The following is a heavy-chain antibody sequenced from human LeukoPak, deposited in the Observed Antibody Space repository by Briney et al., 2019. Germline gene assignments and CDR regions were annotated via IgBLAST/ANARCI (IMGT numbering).Heavy chain of an antibody. CDR2: INPNSGGT. D-gene: IGHD2-15*01. CDR3: ARCYMAYNWFDP. J-gene: IGHJ5*02. V-gene: IGHV1-2*02. CDR1: GYTFTGYY. Sequence: ASVKVSCKASGYTFTGYYMHWVRQAPGQGLEWMGWINPNSGGTNYAQKFQGRVTMTRDTSISTAYMELSRLRSDDTAVYYCARCYMAYNWFDPWGQGTLVTVSS.